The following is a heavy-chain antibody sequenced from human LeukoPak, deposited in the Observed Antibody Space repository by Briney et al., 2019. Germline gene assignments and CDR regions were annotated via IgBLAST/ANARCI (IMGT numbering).Heavy chain of an antibody. CDR1: GGSISSGGHS. D-gene: IGHD2-21*02. V-gene: IGHV4-30-2*03. J-gene: IGHJ4*02. CDR3: GRHDRGDCPDH. Sequence: SETLSLTCAVSGGSISSGGHSWSWIRQPPGKGLEWIGYIYHSGSTYYNPSLKSRVTISVDTSKNQFSLKLTFVTAADTAVYYCGRHDRGDCPDHWGQGTLVTVSS. CDR2: IYHSGST.